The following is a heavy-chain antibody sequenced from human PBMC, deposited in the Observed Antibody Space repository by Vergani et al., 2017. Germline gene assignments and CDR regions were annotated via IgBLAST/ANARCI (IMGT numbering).Heavy chain of an antibody. V-gene: IGHV5-51*03. CDR3: ARRSVDSSGYDDY. D-gene: IGHD3-22*01. J-gene: IGHJ4*02. Sequence: EVQLVQSGAEVKKPGESLKISCKGSGYSFITYWIGWVRQKPGKGLEWMGIIYPGDSETKYSPSFQGQVTISADKSISTAYLQWSSLKASDTAMYYCARRSVDSSGYDDYWGQGPLVTVSS. CDR2: IYPGDSET. CDR1: GYSFITYW.